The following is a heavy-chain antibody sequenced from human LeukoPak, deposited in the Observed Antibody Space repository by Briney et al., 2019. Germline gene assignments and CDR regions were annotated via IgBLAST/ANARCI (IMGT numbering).Heavy chain of an antibody. J-gene: IGHJ4*02. Sequence: GGSLRLSCAASGFTFSNYAMFWVRQAPGKGLQYVSAISPNGGSTYYANSVKGRFTISRDNSNNTLSLQMGSLRGEDMAVYYCARDNPPYCNGGSCYSYWGQGTLVTISS. CDR2: ISPNGGST. V-gene: IGHV3-64*01. CDR1: GFTFSNYA. D-gene: IGHD2-15*01. CDR3: ARDNPPYCNGGSCYSY.